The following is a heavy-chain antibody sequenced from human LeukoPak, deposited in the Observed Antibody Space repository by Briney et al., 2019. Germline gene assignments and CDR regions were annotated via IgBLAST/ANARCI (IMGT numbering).Heavy chain of an antibody. CDR3: ATLTGPRTFDY. Sequence: GGSLRLSCAASGFTFDDYAMHWVRQAPGKGLECVSLISWDGDSTYYSDSVKGRFTISRDNAKNSLYLQMDSLRADDTALYYCATLTGPRTFDYWGQGTLVTVSS. CDR2: ISWDGDST. D-gene: IGHD1-20*01. V-gene: IGHV3-43D*03. J-gene: IGHJ4*02. CDR1: GFTFDDYA.